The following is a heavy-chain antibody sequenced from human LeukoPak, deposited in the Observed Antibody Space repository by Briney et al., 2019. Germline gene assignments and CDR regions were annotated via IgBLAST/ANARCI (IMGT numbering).Heavy chain of an antibody. CDR2: MNPNSGNT. CDR1: AYTFTGYY. CDR3: ARAKGIVVKALFDY. Sequence: GASVKVSCKASAYTFTGYYIHWVRQAPGQGLEWMGWMNPNSGNTGYAQKFQGRVTMTRSTSISTAYMELSSQRSEDTAVYYCARAKGIVVKALFDYWGQGTLVTGSS. J-gene: IGHJ4*01. V-gene: IGHV1-8*02. D-gene: IGHD2-15*01.